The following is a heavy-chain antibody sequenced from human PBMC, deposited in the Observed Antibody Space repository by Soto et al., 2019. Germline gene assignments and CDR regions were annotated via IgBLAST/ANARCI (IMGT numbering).Heavy chain of an antibody. Sequence: ASVKVSCKASGYTFTRYDINWVRQATGQGLEWMGWMDPNSGNTGYAQKFQGRVTMTRNTSISTSYMELSSLRSEDTAVYYCARRIVAANDNWFGPWGQGTLVTVSS. CDR2: MDPNSGNT. CDR3: ARRIVAANDNWFGP. D-gene: IGHD2-15*01. CDR1: GYTFTRYD. V-gene: IGHV1-8*01. J-gene: IGHJ5*02.